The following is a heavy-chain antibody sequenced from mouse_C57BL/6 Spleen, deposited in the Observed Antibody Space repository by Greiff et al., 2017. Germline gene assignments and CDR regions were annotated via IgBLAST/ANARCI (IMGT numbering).Heavy chain of an antibody. V-gene: IGHV1-15*01. D-gene: IGHD2-1*01. J-gene: IGHJ3*01. CDR2: IDPETGGT. Sequence: VQRVESGAELVRPGASVTLSCKASGYTFTDYEMHWVKQTPVHGLEWIGAIDPETGGTAYNQKFKGKAILTADKSSSTAYMELRSLTSEDSAVYYCTRNYGNYEGFAYWGQGTLVTVSA. CDR1: GYTFTDYE. CDR3: TRNYGNYEGFAY.